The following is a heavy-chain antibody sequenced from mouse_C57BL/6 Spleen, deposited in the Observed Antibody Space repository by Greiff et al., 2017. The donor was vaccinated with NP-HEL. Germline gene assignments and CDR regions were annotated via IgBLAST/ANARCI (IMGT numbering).Heavy chain of an antibody. D-gene: IGHD2-2*01. J-gene: IGHJ2*01. CDR1: GYTFTDYY. CDR2: INPYNGGT. V-gene: IGHV1-19*01. Sequence: EVQLQQSGPVLVKPGASVKMSCKASGYTFTDYYMNWVKQSHGKSLEWIGVINPYNGGTSYNQKFKGKATLTVDKSSSTAYMELNSLTSEDSAVYYGAREERWLRRGEYFDYWGQGTTLTVSS. CDR3: AREERWLRRGEYFDY.